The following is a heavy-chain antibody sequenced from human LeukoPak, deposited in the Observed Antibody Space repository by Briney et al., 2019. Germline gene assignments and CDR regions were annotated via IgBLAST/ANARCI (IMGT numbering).Heavy chain of an antibody. D-gene: IGHD1-26*01. V-gene: IGHV7-4-1*02. CDR3: AREELPVGINAFDI. CDR2: INTNTGNP. J-gene: IGHJ3*02. Sequence: ASVKVSCKASGYTFTSYAMNWVRQAPGQGLEWMGWINTNTGNPTYAQGFTGRFVFSLDTSVSTAYLQISSLKAEDTAVYYCAREELPVGINAFDIWGQGTMVTVSS. CDR1: GYTFTSYA.